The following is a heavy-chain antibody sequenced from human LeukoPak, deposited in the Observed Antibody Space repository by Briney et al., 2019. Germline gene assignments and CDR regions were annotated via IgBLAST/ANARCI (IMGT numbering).Heavy chain of an antibody. CDR3: VVTMIVVVSGHLDFQH. CDR1: GGTFSSYA. J-gene: IGHJ1*01. Sequence: GASVKVSCKASGGTFSSYAISWVRQAPGQGLEWMGRIIPILGIANYAQKFQGRVTITADKSTSTAYMELSSLRSEDTAVYYCVVTMIVVVSGHLDFQHWGQGTLFTVSS. V-gene: IGHV1-69*04. CDR2: IIPILGIA. D-gene: IGHD3-22*01.